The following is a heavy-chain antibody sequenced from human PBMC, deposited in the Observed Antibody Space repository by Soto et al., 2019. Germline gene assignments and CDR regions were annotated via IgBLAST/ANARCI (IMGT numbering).Heavy chain of an antibody. CDR2: IYYSGST. V-gene: IGHV4-59*08. D-gene: IGHD2-2*01. CDR1: GGSISSYY. CDR3: ARLRAVDCSSTSCYALRWFDY. J-gene: IGHJ4*02. Sequence: QVQLQESGPGLVKPSETLSLTCTVSGGSISSYYWSWIRQPPGKGLEWIGYIYYSGSTNYNPSLKSRVTISVDTSKNQFSLKLSSVTAADTAVYYCARLRAVDCSSTSCYALRWFDYWGQGTLVTVSS.